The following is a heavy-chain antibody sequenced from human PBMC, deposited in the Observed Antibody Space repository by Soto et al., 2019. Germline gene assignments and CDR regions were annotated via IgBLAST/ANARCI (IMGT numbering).Heavy chain of an antibody. CDR3: ARSYYYGSGSYYNS. CDR1: GGSISSGGYS. D-gene: IGHD3-10*01. V-gene: IGHV4-61*08. J-gene: IGHJ4*02. Sequence: SETLSLTCAVSGGSISSGGYSWSWIRQPPGKGLEWIGYIYYSGSTNYNPSLKSRVTISVDTSKNQFSLKLSSVTAADTAVYYCARSYYYGSGSYYNSWGQGTLVTVSS. CDR2: IYYSGST.